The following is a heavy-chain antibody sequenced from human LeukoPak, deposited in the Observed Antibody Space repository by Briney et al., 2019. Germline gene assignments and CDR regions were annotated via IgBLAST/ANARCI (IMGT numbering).Heavy chain of an antibody. J-gene: IGHJ4*02. D-gene: IGHD2-15*01. CDR2: INHSGST. CDR1: GGSFSGYY. CDR3: ARSNGGSSYHN. Sequence: SETLSLTCAVYGGSFSGYYWSWIRQPPGKGLEWIGEINHSGSTNYNPSLKSRVTISVDTSKNQFSLKLSSVTAADTAVYYCARSNGGSSYHNWGQGTLVTVSS. V-gene: IGHV4-34*01.